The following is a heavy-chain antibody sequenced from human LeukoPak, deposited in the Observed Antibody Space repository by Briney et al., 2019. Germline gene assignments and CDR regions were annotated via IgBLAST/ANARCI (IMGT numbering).Heavy chain of an antibody. V-gene: IGHV3-7*01. Sequence: PGGSLRLSCAASGFTFSMHWMSWVRQAPGKGREWVANTKEDGSEKYYADSVTGRFTISRDNAKNSLYLQMNSLRAEDTAVYYCVRDDSRYGGSPGYWGQGTLVIV. J-gene: IGHJ4*02. D-gene: IGHD1-26*01. CDR2: TKEDGSEK. CDR3: VRDDSRYGGSPGY. CDR1: GFTFSMHW.